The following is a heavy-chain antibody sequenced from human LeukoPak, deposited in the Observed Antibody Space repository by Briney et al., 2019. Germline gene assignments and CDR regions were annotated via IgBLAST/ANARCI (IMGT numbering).Heavy chain of an antibody. CDR2: IYPADSDT. CDR1: GYSFPSYW. D-gene: IGHD5-24*01. Sequence: GESLKISCKGSGYSFPSYWIGWVRRIPGKGLEWMGTIYPADSDTRYNPSFEGRVTISADTSIGTASLQWSSLKASDTANYCASRDWLHQRFNVFDVWGPGTMVIVSS. CDR3: ASRDWLHQRFNVFDV. V-gene: IGHV5-51*01. J-gene: IGHJ3*01.